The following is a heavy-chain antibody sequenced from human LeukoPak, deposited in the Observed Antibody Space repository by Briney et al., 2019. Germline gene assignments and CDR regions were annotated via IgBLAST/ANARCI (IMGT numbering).Heavy chain of an antibody. CDR3: ARDSSGSYDY. V-gene: IGHV3-7*01. J-gene: IGHJ4*02. CDR1: GFTFSSYW. D-gene: IGHD1-26*01. Sequence: PGGSLRLSCAAPGFTFSSYWMSWVRQAPGKGLEWVANIKQDGSEKYYVDSVKGRFTISRDNAKNSLYLQMNSLRAEDTAVYYCARDSSGSYDYWGQGTLVTVSS. CDR2: IKQDGSEK.